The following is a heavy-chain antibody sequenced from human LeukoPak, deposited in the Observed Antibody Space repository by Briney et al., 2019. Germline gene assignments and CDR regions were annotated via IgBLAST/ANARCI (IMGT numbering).Heavy chain of an antibody. CDR3: ARVYGGNPFDY. CDR2: MNPNSGNT. CDR1: GYTFTSYG. D-gene: IGHD4-23*01. Sequence: ASVKVSCKASGYTFTSYGISWVRQATGQGLEWMGWMNPNSGNTGYAQKFQGRVTITRNTSISTAYMELSSLRSEDTAVYYCARVYGGNPFDYWGQGTLVTVSS. J-gene: IGHJ4*02. V-gene: IGHV1-8*03.